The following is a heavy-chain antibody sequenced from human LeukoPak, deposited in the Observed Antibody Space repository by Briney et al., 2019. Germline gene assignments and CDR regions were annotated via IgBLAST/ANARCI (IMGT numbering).Heavy chain of an antibody. J-gene: IGHJ4*02. Sequence: GGSLRLSCAASGFTFSSYAMSWVRQAPGKGLEWVSAISGSGGSTYYADSVKGRFTISRDNAENSLYLQMNSLRAEDTAVYYCARLSGSYCFDYWGQGALVTVSS. CDR1: GFTFSSYA. D-gene: IGHD3-10*01. CDR2: ISGSGGST. CDR3: ARLSGSYCFDY. V-gene: IGHV3-23*01.